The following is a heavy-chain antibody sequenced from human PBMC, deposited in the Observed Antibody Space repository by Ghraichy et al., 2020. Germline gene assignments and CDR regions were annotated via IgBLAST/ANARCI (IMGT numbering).Heavy chain of an antibody. J-gene: IGHJ4*02. Sequence: GGSLRLSCAASGFTFSSYAVNWVRQVPGKGLEWVSAFRGSTGGTYYADSVKGRFTVSTDNSRKTVYLQMDSLRAEDTAVYYCTKVRRDGYSSFDYWGQGTLVTGSS. CDR2: FRGSTGGT. CDR1: GFTFSSYA. V-gene: IGHV3-23*01. D-gene: IGHD5-24*01. CDR3: TKVRRDGYSSFDY.